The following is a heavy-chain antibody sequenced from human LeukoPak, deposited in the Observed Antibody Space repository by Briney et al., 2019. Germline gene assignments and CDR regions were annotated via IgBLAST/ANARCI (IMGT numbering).Heavy chain of an antibody. CDR3: AKGKSYIAARTFDY. V-gene: IGHV3-9*01. J-gene: IGHJ4*02. D-gene: IGHD6-6*01. CDR1: GFTFSSYS. CDR2: ISWNSGSI. Sequence: GGSLRLSCAASGFTFSSYSMNWVRQAPGKGLEWVSGISWNSGSIGYADSVKGRFTISRDNAKNSLYLQMNSLRAEDTALYYCAKGKSYIAARTFDYWGQGTLVTVSS.